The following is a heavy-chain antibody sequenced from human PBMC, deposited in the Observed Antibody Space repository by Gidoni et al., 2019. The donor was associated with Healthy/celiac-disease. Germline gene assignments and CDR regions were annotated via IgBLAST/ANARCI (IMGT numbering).Heavy chain of an antibody. Sequence: DGLEWIGSIYYSGSTYYNPSLKSRVTISVDTSKNQFSLKLSPVTAADTAVYYCARHPFHYYDSSGYYADFDYWGQGTLVTVSS. CDR2: IYYSGST. CDR3: ARHPFHYYDSSGYYADFDY. D-gene: IGHD3-22*01. J-gene: IGHJ4*02. V-gene: IGHV4-39*01.